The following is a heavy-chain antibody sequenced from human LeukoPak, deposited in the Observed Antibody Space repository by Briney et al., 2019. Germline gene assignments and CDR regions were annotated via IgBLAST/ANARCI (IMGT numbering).Heavy chain of an antibody. CDR3: ANGYSSGWYRGYPSGY. V-gene: IGHV3-23*01. CDR1: GFTFSNND. Sequence: GGSLRLSCAASGFTFSNNDMSWVRQAPGRGLEWVSAISGSGGSTYYADSVKGRFTISRDNSKNTMYLQMNSLRAEDTAVYYCANGYSSGWYRGYPSGYWGQGTLVTVSS. D-gene: IGHD6-19*01. J-gene: IGHJ4*02. CDR2: ISGSGGST.